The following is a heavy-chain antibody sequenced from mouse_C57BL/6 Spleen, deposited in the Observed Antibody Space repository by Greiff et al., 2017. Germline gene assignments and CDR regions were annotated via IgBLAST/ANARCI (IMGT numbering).Heavy chain of an antibody. Sequence: EVQLQQSVAELVRPGASVKLSCTASGFNIKNNYMHWVKQRPEQGLEWIGRIDPANGNTKYAPKFQGKATITADTSSNTAYLHLSSLTSEDTAIYYCAREADDYEAMDYWGQGTSVTVSS. CDR1: GFNIKNNY. V-gene: IGHV14-3*01. CDR2: IDPANGNT. CDR3: AREADDYEAMDY. D-gene: IGHD2-4*01. J-gene: IGHJ4*01.